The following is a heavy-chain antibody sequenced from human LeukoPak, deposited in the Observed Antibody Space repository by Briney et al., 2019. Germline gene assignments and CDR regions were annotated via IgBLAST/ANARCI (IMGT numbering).Heavy chain of an antibody. CDR2: MYYSGST. J-gene: IGHJ6*03. D-gene: IGHD3-22*01. CDR1: GDSINRDY. Sequence: PSETLSLTCTASGDSINRDYWSWIRQPPGKGLEWIGYMYYSGSTNYNPSLKSRITISIDTSKNKFTLRLTSVTAADAAVYYCARVSHSSGHYSTYYYMDVWGKGTTVTVSS. CDR3: ARVSHSSGHYSTYYYMDV. V-gene: IGHV4-59*08.